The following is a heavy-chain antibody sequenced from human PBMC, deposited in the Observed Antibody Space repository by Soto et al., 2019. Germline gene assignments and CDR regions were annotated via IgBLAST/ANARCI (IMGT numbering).Heavy chain of an antibody. J-gene: IGHJ6*02. Sequence: PSETLSLTCTVSGGSISSYYWSWIRQPPGKGLEWIGYIYYSGSTNYNPSLKSRVTISVDTSKNQFSLKLSSVTAADTAVYYCARSYYDFWSGYYTGYYYYGMDVWGQGTTVTVSS. V-gene: IGHV4-59*01. CDR1: GGSISSYY. CDR3: ARSYYDFWSGYYTGYYYYGMDV. CDR2: IYYSGST. D-gene: IGHD3-3*01.